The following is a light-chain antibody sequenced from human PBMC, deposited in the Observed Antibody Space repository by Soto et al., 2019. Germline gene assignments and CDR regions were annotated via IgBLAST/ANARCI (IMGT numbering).Light chain of an antibody. V-gene: IGLV2-8*01. CDR2: EVS. Sequence: QSVLTQPPSASGSPGQSVTISCTGTSSDVGGYNYVSWYQQHPGKAPKLMIYEVSKRPSGVPDRFSGSKSGNTASLTVSGLQAEDEADYYCLLVYGGTWVFGGGTKVTVL. CDR3: LLVYGGTWV. J-gene: IGLJ3*02. CDR1: SSDVGGYNY.